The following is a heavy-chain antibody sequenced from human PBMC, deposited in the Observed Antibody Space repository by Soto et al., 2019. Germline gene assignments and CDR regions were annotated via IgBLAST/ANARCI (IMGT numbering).Heavy chain of an antibody. CDR2: IIPIFGTA. V-gene: IGHV1-69*13. D-gene: IGHD3-22*01. CDR3: ARRNREDGYYYDSSRHFGTDV. Sequence: SVKVSCKASGGTFSSYAISWVRQAPGQGLEWMGGIIPIFGTANYAQKFQGRVTITADESTSTAYMELSSLRSEDTAVYYCARRNREDGYYYDSSRHFGTDVWGQGTTVTVSS. J-gene: IGHJ6*02. CDR1: GGTFSSYA.